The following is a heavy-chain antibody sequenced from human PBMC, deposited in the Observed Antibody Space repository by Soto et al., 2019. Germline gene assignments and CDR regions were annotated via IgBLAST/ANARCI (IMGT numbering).Heavy chain of an antibody. D-gene: IGHD2-8*01. CDR2: AWHDGRHI. CDR3: VRDRGTCTPGACAPRWFDV. J-gene: IGHJ3*01. V-gene: IGHV3-33*01. CDR1: GFTISYFG. Sequence: QEQLGESGGGRVQPGRSLRLSCEASGFTISYFGMHWVRQAPGMGLERVAVAWHDGRHIAYADSARGRFTISSDDSKSTLYVQIASLRVEDTAVYFCVRDRGTCTPGACAPRWFDVCGQVPMVTVS.